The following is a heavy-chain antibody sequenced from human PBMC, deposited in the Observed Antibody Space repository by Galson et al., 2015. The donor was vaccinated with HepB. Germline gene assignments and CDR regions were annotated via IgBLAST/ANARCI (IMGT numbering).Heavy chain of an antibody. CDR3: ARDQGMYYYDSSGYFDPFDY. V-gene: IGHV1-46*01. Sequence: SVKVSCKASGYTFTSYYMHWVRQAPGQGLEWMGIINPSGGSTSYAQKFQGRVTMTRDTSTSTVYVELSSLRSEDTAVYYCARDQGMYYYDSSGYFDPFDYWGQGTLVTVSS. CDR1: GYTFTSYY. J-gene: IGHJ4*02. D-gene: IGHD3-22*01. CDR2: INPSGGST.